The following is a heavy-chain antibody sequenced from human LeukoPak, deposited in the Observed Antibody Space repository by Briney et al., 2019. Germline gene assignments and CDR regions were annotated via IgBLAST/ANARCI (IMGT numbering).Heavy chain of an antibody. CDR2: INAGNGNT. D-gene: IGHD2-2*01. J-gene: IGHJ5*02. Sequence: ASVKVSCKASGYTFTSYAMHWVRQAPGQRLEWMGWINAGNGNTKYSQKFQGRVTITRDTSASTAYMELSSLGSEDTAVYYCARAHRHGCSSTSCYPTFDPWGQGTLVTVSS. V-gene: IGHV1-3*01. CDR3: ARAHRHGCSSTSCYPTFDP. CDR1: GYTFTSYA.